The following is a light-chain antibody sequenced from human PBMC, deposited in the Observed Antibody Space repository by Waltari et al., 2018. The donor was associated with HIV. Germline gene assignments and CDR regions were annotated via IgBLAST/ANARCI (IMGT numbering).Light chain of an antibody. J-gene: IGKJ1*01. Sequence: DIVMTQSPLSLPVTPGEPASISCRSSQSVLHSNGYNYLDWYLQKPGQSPQLLFYLGSSRASGVPDRFSGSGSGTDFTLKISRVEAEDVGVYYCMQAPERTFGQGTKVEIK. V-gene: IGKV2-28*01. CDR2: LGS. CDR3: MQAPERT. CDR1: QSVLHSNGYNY.